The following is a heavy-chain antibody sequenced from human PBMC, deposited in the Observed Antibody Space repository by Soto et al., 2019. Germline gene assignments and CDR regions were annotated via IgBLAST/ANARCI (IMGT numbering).Heavy chain of an antibody. J-gene: IGHJ5*02. V-gene: IGHV3-30*18. CDR1: GFTFSTYG. D-gene: IGHD6-19*01. CDR3: AKDFGAWSDS. CDR2: ISYDGTDK. Sequence: QVHLVESGGGVVQPGRSLTISCVGCGFTFSTYGMHWFRQAPAKGLEWVALISYDGTDKYYADSVKGRFSISRDNSKQTLSLQMDSLRPEDTAVYYCAKDFGAWSDSWGQGTLVNVSS.